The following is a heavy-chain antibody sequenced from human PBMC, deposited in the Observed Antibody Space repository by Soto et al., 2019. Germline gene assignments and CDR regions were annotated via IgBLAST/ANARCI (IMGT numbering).Heavy chain of an antibody. CDR2: IYYSGRT. Sequence: SETLSLTCTVSGGSISSGDYYWSWIRQPPGKGLEWIGYIYYSGRTYYNPSLKSRVTISVDTSKNQFSLKLSSVTAADTAVYYCARDRTYYYDSSGYSDAFDIWGQGTMVTVSS. CDR3: ARDRTYYYDSSGYSDAFDI. V-gene: IGHV4-30-4*01. D-gene: IGHD3-22*01. J-gene: IGHJ3*02. CDR1: GGSISSGDYY.